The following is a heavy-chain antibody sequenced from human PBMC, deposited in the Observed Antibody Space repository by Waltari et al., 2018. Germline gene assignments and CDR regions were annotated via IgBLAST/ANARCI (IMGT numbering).Heavy chain of an antibody. Sequence: EVQLLESGGGLVQPGGSLRLSCAASGFTFSSYAMSWVSQAPGKGLGWGSAISGSVCSTYYADSVEGRFTTSRDNSKNTLYLQMNSLRAEDTAVYYCAKTGHPALYYGMDVWGQGTTVTVSS. CDR1: GFTFSSYA. CDR3: AKTGHPALYYGMDV. CDR2: ISGSVCST. J-gene: IGHJ6*02. V-gene: IGHV3-23*01.